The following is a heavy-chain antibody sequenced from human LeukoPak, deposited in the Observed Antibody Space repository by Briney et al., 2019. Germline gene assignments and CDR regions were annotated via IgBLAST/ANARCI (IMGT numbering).Heavy chain of an antibody. CDR1: GFTFSSHW. D-gene: IGHD4-17*01. CDR2: IKEDGSER. Sequence: GGSLRLSCAASGFTFSSHWMTWVRQGPGKGLEWVANIKEDGSERYYVHSVKGRFTISRDNAKNSLYLQMNSLSAEDTAVYYCARGRDYGGDRGYFDCWGQGTLVTVSS. CDR3: ARGRDYGGDRGYFDC. J-gene: IGHJ4*02. V-gene: IGHV3-7*04.